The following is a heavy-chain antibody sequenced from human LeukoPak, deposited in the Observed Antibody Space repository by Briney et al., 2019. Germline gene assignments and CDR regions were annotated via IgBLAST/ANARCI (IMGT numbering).Heavy chain of an antibody. CDR1: GFTFSSYS. J-gene: IGHJ6*04. D-gene: IGHD1-1*01. Sequence: GGSLRLSCAASGFTFSSYSMNWVRQAPGKGLEWVSSISSSSSYIYYADPVKGRFTISRDNAKNSLYLQMNSLRAEDTAVYYCASAGTTGTKGMDVWGKGTTVTVSS. V-gene: IGHV3-21*01. CDR2: ISSSSSYI. CDR3: ASAGTTGTKGMDV.